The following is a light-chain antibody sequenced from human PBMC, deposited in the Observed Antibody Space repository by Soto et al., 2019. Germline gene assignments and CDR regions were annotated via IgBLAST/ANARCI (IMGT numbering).Light chain of an antibody. Sequence: IVLTQSPDTLSLSPGERATLSCRASQSVSSNYLAWYQQKLGQAPRLLIYDASKRATGIPDRFSGSGSGTDFTLTISRLEPEDFAVYYCQQYGNSRGTFGQGTKVDI. J-gene: IGKJ1*01. V-gene: IGKV3-20*01. CDR1: QSVSSNY. CDR3: QQYGNSRGT. CDR2: DAS.